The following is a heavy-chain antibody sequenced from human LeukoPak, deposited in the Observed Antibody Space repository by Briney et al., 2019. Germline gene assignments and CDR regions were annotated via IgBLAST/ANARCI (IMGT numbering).Heavy chain of an antibody. CDR3: ARVGVILDY. D-gene: IGHD2-8*01. J-gene: IGHJ4*02. V-gene: IGHV3-74*01. Sequence: SGGSLRLSCAASGFTFSSHWMHWVRQAPGEGLVWVSHINSDASTTRYADSVKGRFTISRDNAKNTLYLQMNSLRAEDTAVYYCARVGVILDYWGQGTLVTVSS. CDR1: GFTFSSHW. CDR2: INSDASTT.